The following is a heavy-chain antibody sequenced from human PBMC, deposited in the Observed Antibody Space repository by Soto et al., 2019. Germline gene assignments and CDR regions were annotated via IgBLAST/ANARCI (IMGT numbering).Heavy chain of an antibody. V-gene: IGHV5-51*01. CDR1: GYSFTSYW. J-gene: IGHJ4*02. D-gene: IGHD3-22*01. Sequence: PGESLKISCKGSGYSFTSYWIGWVRQMPGKGLEWMGIIYPGDSDTRYSPSFQGQVTISADKSISTAYLQWSSLKASDTAMYYCARLNDSSGYYPEWYFDYWGRGTLVTVSS. CDR2: IYPGDSDT. CDR3: ARLNDSSGYYPEWYFDY.